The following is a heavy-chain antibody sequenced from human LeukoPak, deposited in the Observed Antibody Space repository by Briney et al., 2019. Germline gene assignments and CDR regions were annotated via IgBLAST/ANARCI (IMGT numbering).Heavy chain of an antibody. J-gene: IGHJ3*02. CDR1: GFTFSSYA. V-gene: IGHV3-23*01. CDR2: ISGSGGST. D-gene: IGHD5-18*01. CDR3: ARDPYSYGTNDAFDI. Sequence: GGSLRLSCAASGFTFSSYAMSWVRQAPGKGLEWVSAISGSGGSTYYADSVKGRFTISRDNAKNSLYLQMNSLRAEDTAVYYCARDPYSYGTNDAFDIWGQGTMVTVSS.